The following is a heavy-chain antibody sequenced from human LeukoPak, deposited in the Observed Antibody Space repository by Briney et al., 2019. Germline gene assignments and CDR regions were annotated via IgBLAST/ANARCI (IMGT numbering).Heavy chain of an antibody. CDR1: GYTFTTYG. CDR3: ARGPGGRSGYYPLEDYYYYYYMDV. CDR2: ISAFNGNT. D-gene: IGHD3-22*01. Sequence: ASVKVSCKASGYTFTTYGISWVRQAPGQGLEWMGWISAFNGNTNYAQNLQGRVTMTTDTSTSTAYMELRSLRSDDTAVYYCARGPGGRSGYYPLEDYYYYYYMDVWGKGTTVTVSS. V-gene: IGHV1-18*01. J-gene: IGHJ6*03.